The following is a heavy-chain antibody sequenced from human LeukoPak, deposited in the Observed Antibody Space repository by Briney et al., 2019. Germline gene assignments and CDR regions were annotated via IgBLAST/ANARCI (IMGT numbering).Heavy chain of an antibody. CDR1: DSSISSYY. D-gene: IGHD5-18*01. J-gene: IGHJ4*02. CDR2: IYYSGST. V-gene: IGHV4-59*01. Sequence: SETLSLTCTVSDSSISSYYWSWIRQPPGKGLEWIGYIYYSGSTKYNPSLKSRVTISVDTSKNQFSLNLSSVTAADTAVYYCARDTREDTAMAYFDYWGQGTPVTVSS. CDR3: ARDTREDTAMAYFDY.